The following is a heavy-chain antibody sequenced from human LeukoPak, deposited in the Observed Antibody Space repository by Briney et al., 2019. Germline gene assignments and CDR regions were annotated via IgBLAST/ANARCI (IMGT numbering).Heavy chain of an antibody. D-gene: IGHD2-15*01. CDR1: GFTFSSYG. V-gene: IGHV3-30*02. CDR3: AKGGYCSGGSCSVLIYYFDY. Sequence: GGSLRLSCAASGFTFSSYGMHWVRQAPGKGLEWVAFIRYDGSNKYYADSVKGRFTISRDNSKNTLYLQMNSLRAEDTAVYYCAKGGYCSGGSCSVLIYYFDYWGQGTLVTVSS. J-gene: IGHJ4*02. CDR2: IRYDGSNK.